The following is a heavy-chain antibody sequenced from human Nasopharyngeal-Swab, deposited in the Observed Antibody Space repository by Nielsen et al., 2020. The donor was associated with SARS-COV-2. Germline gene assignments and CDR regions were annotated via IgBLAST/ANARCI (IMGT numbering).Heavy chain of an antibody. CDR2: ISGSGGST. CDR1: GFTFSSYA. Sequence: GESLKISCAASGFTFSSYAMSWVRQAPGKGLEWVSAISGSGGSTYYADSVKGRLTISRDNSKNTLYLQMNSLRAEDTAVYYCAKDQGYCSGGSCYDYYYYMDVWGKGTTVTVSS. V-gene: IGHV3-23*01. CDR3: AKDQGYCSGGSCYDYYYYMDV. D-gene: IGHD2-15*01. J-gene: IGHJ6*03.